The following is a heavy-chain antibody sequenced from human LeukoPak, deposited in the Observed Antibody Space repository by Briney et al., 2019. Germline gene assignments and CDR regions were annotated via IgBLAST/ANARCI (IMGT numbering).Heavy chain of an antibody. CDR3: ARVAVYSGYDFDY. V-gene: IGHV4-59*01. CDR2: IYCSGST. D-gene: IGHD5-12*01. CDR1: GGSISSYY. J-gene: IGHJ4*02. Sequence: SETLSLTCTVSGGSISSYYWSWIRQPPGKGLEWIGYIYCSGSTNYNPSLKSRVTISVDTSKNQFSLKLSSVTAADTAVYYCARVAVYSGYDFDYWGQGTLVTVS.